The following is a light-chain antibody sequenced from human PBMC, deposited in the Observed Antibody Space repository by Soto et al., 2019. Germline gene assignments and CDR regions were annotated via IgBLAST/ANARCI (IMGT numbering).Light chain of an antibody. Sequence: QSVLTQPPSVSGAPGQRVTISCTGSSSNIGAGYDVHWYQHLPGTAPKLLIYGNSNRPSGVPDRFSGSKSGTSASLAITGLQAEYEADYYCQSYDSSLSGDVFGTGTKVTVL. J-gene: IGLJ1*01. CDR3: QSYDSSLSGDV. V-gene: IGLV1-40*01. CDR2: GNS. CDR1: SSNIGAGYD.